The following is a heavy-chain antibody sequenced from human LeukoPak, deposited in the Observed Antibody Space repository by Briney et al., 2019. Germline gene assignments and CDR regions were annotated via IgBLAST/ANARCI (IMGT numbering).Heavy chain of an antibody. V-gene: IGHV1-2*02. CDR1: GCTFIGYY. D-gene: IGHD4-17*01. J-gene: IGHJ1*01. CDR2: INPNTGDT. CDR3: ARASYGALVGDERG. Sequence: ASVKVSCKASGCTFIGYYMHWVRQAPGQGLEWMGWINPNTGDTDYAQKFQGRVTMTRDTSNSTAYMELRRLRSDDTAVYYCARASYGALVGDERGWGQGTLVTVSS.